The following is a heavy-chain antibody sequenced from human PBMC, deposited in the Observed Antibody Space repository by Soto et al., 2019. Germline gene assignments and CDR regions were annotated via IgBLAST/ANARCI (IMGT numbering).Heavy chain of an antibody. J-gene: IGHJ4*02. CDR2: IYHSVST. Sequence: PSETLSLTCTVSGYSINSDDYWGWIRQPPGKGLEWIASIYHSVSTFYNPSLRSRVTISIDTSKNQFSLRLTAVTAAETAMYYCETKASYVSGRINLFDSWGQGTLVTVSS. V-gene: IGHV4-38-2*02. CDR3: ETKASYVSGRINLFDS. CDR1: GYSINSDDY. D-gene: IGHD3-10*01.